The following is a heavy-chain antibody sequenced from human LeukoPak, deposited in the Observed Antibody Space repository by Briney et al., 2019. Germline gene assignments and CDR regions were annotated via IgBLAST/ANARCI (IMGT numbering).Heavy chain of an antibody. V-gene: IGHV1-18*01. D-gene: IGHD2-2*01. Sequence: GASVTVSFKGSGYTFTSCGYSWVRQPPGQGLEWVGCINTYNGNTNNAQKLQGRVTMTTDTSTSTAYMELRSLRSDDTAVYYCARDRYCSSTSCYRLNYYYGMDVWGQGTTVTVSS. CDR2: INTYNGNT. J-gene: IGHJ6*02. CDR3: ARDRYCSSTSCYRLNYYYGMDV. CDR1: GYTFTSCG.